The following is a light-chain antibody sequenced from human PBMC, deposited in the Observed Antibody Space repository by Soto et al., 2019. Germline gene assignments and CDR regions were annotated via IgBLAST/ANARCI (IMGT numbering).Light chain of an antibody. V-gene: IGKV3-20*01. Sequence: GLTQSPDTLSLSPGERATLCCRASQSVSSIYLAWYQQKPAQAPRLLIYGASNRATGIPDRFSGSGSGTDFTLTITRLEPEDFAVYYCQQYGSSPRTFGQGTKVDIK. J-gene: IGKJ1*01. CDR3: QQYGSSPRT. CDR2: GAS. CDR1: QSVSSIY.